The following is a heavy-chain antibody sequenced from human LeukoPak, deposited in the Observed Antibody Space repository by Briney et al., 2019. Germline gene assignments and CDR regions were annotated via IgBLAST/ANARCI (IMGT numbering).Heavy chain of an antibody. J-gene: IGHJ4*02. CDR2: ISGLGSTT. CDR3: AKGSPDSMDY. CDR1: GFTFSNHG. D-gene: IGHD3-3*02. V-gene: IGHV3-23*01. Sequence: GGTLRLSCAASGFTFSNHGMNWVRQAPGKGLEWLSTISGLGSTTYFADSVKGRFTISRANSKNRLYLQMNSLRVEDTAVYYCAKGSPDSMDYWGQGTPVSVSS.